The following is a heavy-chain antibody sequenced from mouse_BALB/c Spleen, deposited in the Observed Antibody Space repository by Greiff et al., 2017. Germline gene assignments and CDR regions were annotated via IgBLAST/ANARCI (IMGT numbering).Heavy chain of an antibody. CDR3: ARDWDNYAMDY. D-gene: IGHD4-1*01. V-gene: IGHV2-2*02. J-gene: IGHJ4*01. Sequence: VKVVESGPGLVQPSQSLSITCTVSGFSLTSYGVHWVRQSPGKGLEWLGVIWSGGSTDYNAAFISRLSISKDNSKSQVFFKMNSLQANDTAIYYCARDWDNYAMDYWGQGTSVTVSS. CDR1: GFSLTSYG. CDR2: IWSGGST.